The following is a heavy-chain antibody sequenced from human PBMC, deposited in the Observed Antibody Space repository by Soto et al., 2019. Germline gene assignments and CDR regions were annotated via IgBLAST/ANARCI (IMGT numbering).Heavy chain of an antibody. CDR1: GYSVTSYW. D-gene: IGHD6-13*01. CDR3: ARHPIAGLSDY. CDR2: IYPGDSDT. J-gene: IGHJ4*02. Sequence: PXESLRISGKGSGYSVTSYWIGLVRQMPGKGLEWMGIIYPGDSDTRYSPSFQGQVTISADKSISTAYLQWSSLKASDTAMYYCARHPIAGLSDYWGQGTLVTVSS. V-gene: IGHV5-51*01.